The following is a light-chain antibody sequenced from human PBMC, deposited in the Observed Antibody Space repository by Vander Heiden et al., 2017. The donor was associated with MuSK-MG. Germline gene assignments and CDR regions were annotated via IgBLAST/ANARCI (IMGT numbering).Light chain of an antibody. J-gene: IGLJ2*01. Sequence: QSALTQPASVSGSPGQSITISCTGANSDIGGYNYVCTYQQYPGKAPMLMIYEVSSRPAGVSNRFSGSKAGNTASLTISGRQAEDEADYYCSANTSSTTVIFGGGTKLTGL. CDR3: SANTSSTTVI. V-gene: IGLV2-14*01. CDR2: EVS. CDR1: NSDIGGYNY.